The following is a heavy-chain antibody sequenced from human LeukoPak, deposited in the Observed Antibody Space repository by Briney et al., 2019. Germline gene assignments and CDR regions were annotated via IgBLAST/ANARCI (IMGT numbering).Heavy chain of an antibody. J-gene: IGHJ3*02. Sequence: SETLSLTRTVSGGSISSYYWSWIRQPPGKGLEWIGYIYYSGSTNYNPSLKSRVTISVDTSKNQFSLKLSSVTAADTAVYYCARDKAGSFDAFDIWGQGTMVTVSS. CDR2: IYYSGST. CDR3: ARDKAGSFDAFDI. D-gene: IGHD3-10*01. CDR1: GGSISSYY. V-gene: IGHV4-59*12.